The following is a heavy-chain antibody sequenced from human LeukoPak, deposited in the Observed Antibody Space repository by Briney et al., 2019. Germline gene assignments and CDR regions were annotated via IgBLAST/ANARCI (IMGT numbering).Heavy chain of an antibody. CDR3: ASLYCSSTSCPQGIDY. CDR1: GFTFSNAW. Sequence: PGGSLRLSCAASGFTFSNAWMNWVRQAPGKGLEWVAVIWYDGSNKYYADSVKGRFTISRDNSKNTLYLQMNSLRAEDTAVYYCASLYCSSTSCPQGIDYWGQGTLVTVSS. D-gene: IGHD2-2*01. CDR2: IWYDGSNK. J-gene: IGHJ4*02. V-gene: IGHV3-33*08.